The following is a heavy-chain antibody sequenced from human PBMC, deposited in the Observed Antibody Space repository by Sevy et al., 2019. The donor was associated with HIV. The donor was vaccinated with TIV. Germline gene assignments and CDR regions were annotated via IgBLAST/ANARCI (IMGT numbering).Heavy chain of an antibody. CDR1: GFTFSSYA. D-gene: IGHD6-13*01. CDR3: AKIIAAAGTGYYYYGMDV. Sequence: GESLKISCAASGFTFSSYAMHWVRQAPGKGLEWVAVISYDGSNKYYADSVKGRFTISRDNSKNTLYLQMNSLRAEETAVYYCAKIIAAAGTGYYYYGMDVWGQGTTVTVSS. J-gene: IGHJ6*02. CDR2: ISYDGSNK. V-gene: IGHV3-30*04.